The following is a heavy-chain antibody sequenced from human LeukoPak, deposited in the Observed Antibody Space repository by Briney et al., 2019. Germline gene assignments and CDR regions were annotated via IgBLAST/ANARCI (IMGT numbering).Heavy chain of an antibody. Sequence: GGSLRLSCAASGFTFSTYTMNWVRQAPGKGLEWVSYISSSSTIYYADSVKGRFTISRDNAKNSLYLQMNSLRDEDTAVYYCARGYSYPYFDYWGQGTLVTVSS. CDR2: ISSSSTI. D-gene: IGHD5-18*01. CDR1: GFTFSTYT. J-gene: IGHJ4*02. V-gene: IGHV3-48*02. CDR3: ARGYSYPYFDY.